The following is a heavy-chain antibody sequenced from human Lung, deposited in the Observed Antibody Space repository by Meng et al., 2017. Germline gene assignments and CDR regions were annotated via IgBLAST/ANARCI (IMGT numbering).Heavy chain of an antibody. Sequence: QLQLQQWGAGSLKPSETLSPTCVVSGGSFSDYYWSWIRQPPGKGLEWIGEINHSGSTNYNPSLESRATISVDTSQNNLSLKLSSVTAADSAVYYCARGPTTMAHDFDYWGQGTLVTVSS. D-gene: IGHD4-11*01. J-gene: IGHJ4*02. CDR2: INHSGST. V-gene: IGHV4-34*01. CDR1: GGSFSDYY. CDR3: ARGPTTMAHDFDY.